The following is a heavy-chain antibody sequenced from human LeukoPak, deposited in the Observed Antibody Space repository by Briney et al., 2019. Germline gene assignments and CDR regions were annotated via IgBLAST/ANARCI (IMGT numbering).Heavy chain of an antibody. CDR2: MSYGGTP. Sequence: PSETLSLTCTVSGGSFSTISYYWGWIRQPPGEGLEWIGSMSYGGTPFYNPSLRSRVTISVDTSRNHFSLKLISVTGADTAVYHCARQAIQYLSDPFDIWGQGTMVTVSS. V-gene: IGHV4-39*01. CDR3: ARQAIQYLSDPFDI. D-gene: IGHD4-11*01. CDR1: GGSFSTISYY. J-gene: IGHJ3*02.